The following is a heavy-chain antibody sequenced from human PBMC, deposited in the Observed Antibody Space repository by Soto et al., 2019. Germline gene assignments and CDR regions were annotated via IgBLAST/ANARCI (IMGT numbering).Heavy chain of an antibody. Sequence: GGSLRLSCAASGFTFSSYWMSWVRQAPGKGLEWVANIKQDGSEKYYVDSVKGRFTISRDNAKNSLYLQMNSLRAEDTAVYYCARDRFKGGDPDRYYSYGMDVWGQGTTVTVSS. J-gene: IGHJ6*02. V-gene: IGHV3-7*01. CDR3: ARDRFKGGDPDRYYSYGMDV. CDR1: GFTFSSYW. CDR2: IKQDGSEK. D-gene: IGHD2-21*01.